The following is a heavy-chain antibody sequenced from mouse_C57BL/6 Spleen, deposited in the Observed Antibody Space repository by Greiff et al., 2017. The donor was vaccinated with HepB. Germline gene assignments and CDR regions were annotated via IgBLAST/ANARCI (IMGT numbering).Heavy chain of an antibody. D-gene: IGHD1-1*01. Sequence: VQLQQSGAELVRPGTSVKLSCKASGYTFTSYWMHWVKQRPGQGLEWIGVIDPSDSYTNYNQKFKGKATLTVDTSSSTAYMQLSSLTSEDSAVYYCALCITTAWYFDYWGTGTTVTVAS. CDR2: IDPSDSYT. J-gene: IGHJ1*03. CDR1: GYTFTSYW. CDR3: ALCITTAWYFDY. V-gene: IGHV1-59*01.